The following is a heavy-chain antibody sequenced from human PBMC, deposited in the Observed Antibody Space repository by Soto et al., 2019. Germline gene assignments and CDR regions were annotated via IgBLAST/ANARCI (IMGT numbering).Heavy chain of an antibody. J-gene: IGHJ5*02. D-gene: IGHD6-19*01. CDR2: IIPILDVA. Sequence: QVQLVQSGAEVKRPGSSVKVSCQTSGGTFRTYTINWVRQAPGQGLEWMGRIIPILDVANYAHKFQGRVTITADKSTSTARMELRSLRSEDTAVYYCARSIKEDIGVACPKDIWFDPWGQGTLVTVSS. CDR3: ARSIKEDIGVACPKDIWFDP. V-gene: IGHV1-69*02. CDR1: GGTFRTYT.